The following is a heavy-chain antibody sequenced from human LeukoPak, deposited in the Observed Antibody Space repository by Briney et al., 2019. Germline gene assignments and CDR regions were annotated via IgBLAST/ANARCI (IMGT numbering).Heavy chain of an antibody. CDR1: GYTFTSYW. J-gene: IGHJ5*01. CDR3: ARGDVVRGVSWFDS. D-gene: IGHD2-21*02. V-gene: IGHV5-51*01. CDR2: IYPGDSDT. Sequence: GESLKISCQGSGYTFTSYWIGWVRQMPVKGLEWMGSIYPGDSDTKYSPSFQGQVTISVDKSTNTACLRWKSLKASDTAMYYCARGDVVRGVSWFDSWGQGALVTVSS.